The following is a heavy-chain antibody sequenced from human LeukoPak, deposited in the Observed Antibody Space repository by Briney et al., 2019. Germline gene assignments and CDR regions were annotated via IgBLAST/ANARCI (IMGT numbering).Heavy chain of an antibody. CDR1: GYTLTELS. Sequence: GASVKVSCKVSGYTLTELSMHWVRQAPGKGLEWMGGFDPEDGETIYAQKFQGRVTMTEDTSTDTAYMELSSLRSEDTAVYYCVLSMTTVMDFDYWGQGTLVTVSS. D-gene: IGHD4-17*01. CDR2: FDPEDGET. J-gene: IGHJ4*02. CDR3: VLSMTTVMDFDY. V-gene: IGHV1-24*01.